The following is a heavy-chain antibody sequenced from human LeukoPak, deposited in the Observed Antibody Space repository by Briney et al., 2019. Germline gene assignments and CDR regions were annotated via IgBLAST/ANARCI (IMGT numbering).Heavy chain of an antibody. J-gene: IGHJ3*02. D-gene: IGHD2-2*01. CDR1: GFPFSRYS. V-gene: IGHV3-48*04. CDR2: IGSGGTTI. CDR3: ARDIKGQYQDAFDI. Sequence: GGSLRLSCAASGFPFSRYSMNWVRQAPGKGLEWVSYIGSGGTTIYYADSVKGRFTISRGNAKNSVYLQMNSLRAEDTAVYYCARDIKGQYQDAFDIWGQGTMVTVSS.